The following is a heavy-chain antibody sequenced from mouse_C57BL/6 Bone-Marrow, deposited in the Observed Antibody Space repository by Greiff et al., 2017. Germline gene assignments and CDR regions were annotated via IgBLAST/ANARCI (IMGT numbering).Heavy chain of an antibody. CDR3: ARDGRAMDN. J-gene: IGHJ4*01. Sequence: QVHVKQSGAELAKPGASVKLSCKASGYTFTSYWMHWVKQRPGQGLEWIGYINPSSGYTKYNQKFKDKATLTADKSSSTAYMQLISLTYGDSAVYYCARDGRAMDNWRQGTSVTVTS. V-gene: IGHV1-7*01. CDR1: GYTFTSYW. CDR2: INPSSGYT.